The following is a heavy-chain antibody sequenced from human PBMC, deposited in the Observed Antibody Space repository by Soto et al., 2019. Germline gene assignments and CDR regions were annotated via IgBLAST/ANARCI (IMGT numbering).Heavy chain of an antibody. J-gene: IGHJ4*02. V-gene: IGHV3-48*02. CDR1: GFTFNFYS. CDR3: ARLSVRYCSGGSCSQLDY. CDR2: ISSTSGTI. D-gene: IGHD2-15*01. Sequence: EVQLVESGGGLVQPGGSLRLSCAASGFTFNFYSMTWVRQAPGKGLAWLSFISSTSGTIYYAVSVKGRFTISRDNAKNSLYLQMNSLRDEDTAVYDCARLSVRYCSGGSCSQLDYWGQGTLVTVSS.